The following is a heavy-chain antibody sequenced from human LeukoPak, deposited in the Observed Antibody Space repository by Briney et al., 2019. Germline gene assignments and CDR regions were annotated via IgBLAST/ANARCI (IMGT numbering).Heavy chain of an antibody. Sequence: AGGSLRLSCAASGLTFSSYWMTWVRQAPGKGLEWVANIKQDGSEKYYVDSVKGRFTISRDNAKNSLYLQMNSLRVEDTAVYYCAKRNYFDYWGQGTLVTVSS. CDR1: GLTFSSYW. CDR2: IKQDGSEK. V-gene: IGHV3-7*01. CDR3: AKRNYFDY. J-gene: IGHJ4*02.